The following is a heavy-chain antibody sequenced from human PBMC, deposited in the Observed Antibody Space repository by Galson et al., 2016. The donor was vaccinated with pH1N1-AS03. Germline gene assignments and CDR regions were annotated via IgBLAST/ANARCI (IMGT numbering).Heavy chain of an antibody. Sequence: SLRLSCAASGFTFSDSAMSWVRQAPGKGLEWVSLISASGDNTYYADSVKGRFTISRDNSKNTLYLQMNSLRPEDTAVYYCAKDVLSWAFDHWGQGALVTVSS. D-gene: IGHD1-26*01. CDR3: AKDVLSWAFDH. CDR1: GFTFSDSA. V-gene: IGHV3-23*01. CDR2: ISASGDNT. J-gene: IGHJ4*02.